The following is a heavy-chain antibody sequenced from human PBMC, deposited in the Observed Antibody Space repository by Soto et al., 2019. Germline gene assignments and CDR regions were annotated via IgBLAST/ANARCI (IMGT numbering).Heavy chain of an antibody. CDR3: ARVKVGSDPETRTTYYYYYMDV. D-gene: IGHD1-7*01. V-gene: IGHV4-59*01. CDR1: GGSISSYY. J-gene: IGHJ6*03. CDR2: IYYSGST. Sequence: SETLSLTCTVSGGSISSYYWSWIRQPPGKGLEWIGYIYYSGSTNYNPSLKSRVTISVDTSKNQFSLKLSSVTAADTAVYYCARVKVGSDPETRTTYYYYYMDVWGKGTTVTVSS.